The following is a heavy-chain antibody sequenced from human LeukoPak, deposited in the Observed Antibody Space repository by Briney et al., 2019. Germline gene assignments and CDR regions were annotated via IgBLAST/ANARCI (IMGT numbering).Heavy chain of an antibody. CDR3: ARGRYYDIWTAQHPTQYYYYMDV. J-gene: IGHJ6*03. D-gene: IGHD3-9*01. CDR2: IGSNGGSI. Sequence: GGSLRHSCEASGFTFSDYPMHWVRQAPGKGLQYVSGIGSNGGSIYHANSVKGRFTISRDNSKNTLYLQMGGLKSDDMAVYYCARGRYYDIWTAQHPTQYYYYMDVWGKGTTVTVSS. CDR1: GFTFSDYP. V-gene: IGHV3-64*01.